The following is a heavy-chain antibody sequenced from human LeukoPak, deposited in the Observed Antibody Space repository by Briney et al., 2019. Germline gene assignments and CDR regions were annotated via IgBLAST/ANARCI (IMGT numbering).Heavy chain of an antibody. CDR1: GFTFSSYE. D-gene: IGHD2/OR15-2a*01. J-gene: IGHJ6*02. V-gene: IGHV3-48*03. Sequence: PGGSLRLSCAASGFTFSSYEMNWVRQAPGKGLEWVSYISSSGSTIYYADSVKGRFTISRDNAKNSLYLQMNSLGAEDTAVYYCARDEGNTYYYYGMDVWGQGTTVTVSS. CDR2: ISSSGSTI. CDR3: ARDEGNTYYYYGMDV.